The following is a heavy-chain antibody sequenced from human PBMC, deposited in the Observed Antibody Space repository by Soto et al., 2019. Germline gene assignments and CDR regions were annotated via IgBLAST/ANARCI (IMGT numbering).Heavy chain of an antibody. Sequence: ASVKISCKASGYTFTSYAMQWVRQAPGQRLEWMGWINAGNGNTKYSQKFQGRVTITSDTSASTDYMELSSLRSEDTAVYYCARDLGGWTDYWGQGTLVTVSS. CDR2: INAGNGNT. J-gene: IGHJ4*02. D-gene: IGHD6-19*01. CDR3: ARDLGGWTDY. CDR1: GYTFTSYA. V-gene: IGHV1-3*01.